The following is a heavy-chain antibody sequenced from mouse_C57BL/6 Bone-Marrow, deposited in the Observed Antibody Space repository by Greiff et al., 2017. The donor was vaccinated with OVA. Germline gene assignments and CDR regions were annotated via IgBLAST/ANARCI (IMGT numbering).Heavy chain of an antibody. J-gene: IGHJ3*01. CDR2: IYPRSGNT. Sequence: VKLMESGAELARPGASVKLSCKASGYTFTSYGISWVKQRTGQGLEWIGEIYPRSGNTYYNEKFKGKATLTADKSSSTAYMELRSLTSEDSAVYFCARTLSSYYGSPFAYWGQGTLVTVSA. V-gene: IGHV1-81*01. CDR1: GYTFTSYG. D-gene: IGHD1-1*01. CDR3: ARTLSSYYGSPFAY.